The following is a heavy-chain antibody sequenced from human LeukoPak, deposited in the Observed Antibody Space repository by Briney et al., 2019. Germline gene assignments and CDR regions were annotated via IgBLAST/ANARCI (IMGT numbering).Heavy chain of an antibody. CDR3: ARPTWSYNAFDI. CDR2: ISSSSTYI. V-gene: IGHV3-21*01. CDR1: GFTFNNYN. J-gene: IGHJ3*02. D-gene: IGHD2-15*01. Sequence: GGSLRLSCTASGFTFNNYNLNWVRQPPGKGLEWVSSISSSSTYIYYADSVKGRFTVSRDNAKSSVYLQMNSLRSEDTAVYYCARPTWSYNAFDIWGRGTLVTVSS.